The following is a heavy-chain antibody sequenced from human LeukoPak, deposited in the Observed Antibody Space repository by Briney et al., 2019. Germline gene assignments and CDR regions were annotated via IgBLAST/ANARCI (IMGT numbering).Heavy chain of an antibody. CDR1: GFTFSSYG. CDR2: ISGRGDSP. J-gene: IGHJ4*02. D-gene: IGHD2-15*01. Sequence: PGGSLRLSCAASGFTFSSYGMSWVRQAPGKGLEWVSAISGRGDSPNYADSVKGRFTISRDISKNTLYLQMNSLRAEDTALYYCAKSGLNRFDYWGQGTLVTVSS. V-gene: IGHV3-23*01. CDR3: AKSGLNRFDY.